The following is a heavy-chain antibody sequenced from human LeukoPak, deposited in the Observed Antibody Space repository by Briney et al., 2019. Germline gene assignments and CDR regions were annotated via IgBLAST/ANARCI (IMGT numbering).Heavy chain of an antibody. V-gene: IGHV3-30-3*01. CDR1: GFTFSSYA. D-gene: IGHD2-2*01. J-gene: IGHJ4*02. CDR2: ISYDGSNK. CDR3: ARVYCSSTSCYPPDY. Sequence: GGSLRLSCAASGFTFSSYAMPWVRQAPGKGLEWVAVISYDGSNKYYADSVKGRFTISRDNSKNTLYLQMNSLRAEDTAVYYCARVYCSSTSCYPPDYWGQGTLVTVSS.